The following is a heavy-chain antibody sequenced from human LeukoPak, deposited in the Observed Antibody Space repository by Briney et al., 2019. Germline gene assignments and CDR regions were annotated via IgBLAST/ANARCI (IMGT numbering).Heavy chain of an antibody. J-gene: IGHJ5*01. Sequence: PGGSLRLSCAASGFTFSTYSMNWVRQAPGKGLEWVSSISSSSSYIYYADSLKGRFTISRDNAKKSVYLQMNGLRAEDTAVYYCARGALDAATPFDSWGQGTPVTVSS. D-gene: IGHD2-15*01. CDR2: ISSSSSYI. CDR1: GFTFSTYS. CDR3: ARGALDAATPFDS. V-gene: IGHV3-21*01.